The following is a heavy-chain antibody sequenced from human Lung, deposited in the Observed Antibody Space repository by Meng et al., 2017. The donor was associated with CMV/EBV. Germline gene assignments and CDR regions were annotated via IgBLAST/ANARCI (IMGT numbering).Heavy chain of an antibody. Sequence: SGAEVMKAVAPLQVFCKASEYTFTGYGVCWVRQAPGQGLEWMAWLGAHPGDTSHAPKFLGRVTVTADTATATAYMELRSLRSDDTAVYFCARGTPGRSYCDYWGLGTLVTVSS. CDR2: LGAHPGDT. D-gene: IGHD3-10*01. CDR3: ARGTPGRSYCDY. CDR1: EYTFTGYG. J-gene: IGHJ4*02. V-gene: IGHV1-18*01.